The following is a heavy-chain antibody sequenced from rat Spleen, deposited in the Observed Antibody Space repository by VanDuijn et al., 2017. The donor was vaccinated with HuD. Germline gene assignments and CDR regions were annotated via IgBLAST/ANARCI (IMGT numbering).Heavy chain of an antibody. CDR1: GITFTNYW. J-gene: IGHJ3*01. V-gene: IGHV5-31*01. Sequence: EVQLVESGGGLVQPGGSLKLSCVASGITFTNYWMTWIRQAPTKGLEWVTSISPSGVTYYRDSVKGRFTVSRENAESTLYLLMDSLRSEDTATYYCVRQDTSGYSNWFAYWGQGTLVTVSS. CDR3: VRQDTSGYSNWFAY. D-gene: IGHD4-3*01. CDR2: ISPSGVT.